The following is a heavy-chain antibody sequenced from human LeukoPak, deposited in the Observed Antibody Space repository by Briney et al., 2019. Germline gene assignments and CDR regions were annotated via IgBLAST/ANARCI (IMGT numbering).Heavy chain of an antibody. CDR1: GFTFTTYS. J-gene: IGHJ4*02. CDR3: ARGHTAVTRHFDF. CDR2: ISSGSSAI. D-gene: IGHD4-17*01. Sequence: GGSLRLSCEASGFTFTTYSMTWVRQAPGKGLEGVSIISSGSSAIFSADALKGRFTISRDDAKNLLYLDMNSLRAEDTTVYYCARGHTAVTRHFDFWGQGTLVTVSS. V-gene: IGHV3-21*01.